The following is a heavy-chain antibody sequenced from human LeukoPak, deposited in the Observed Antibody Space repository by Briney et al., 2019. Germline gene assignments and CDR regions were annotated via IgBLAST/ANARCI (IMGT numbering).Heavy chain of an antibody. CDR2: ISSDGSNK. V-gene: IGHV3-30*03. CDR3: AGGWDFGDY. CDR1: GFTVSNYG. J-gene: IGHJ4*02. D-gene: IGHD1-26*01. Sequence: PGRSLRLSCAASGFTVSNYGMQWVRQAPGKGLEWVALISSDGSNKYYADPVKGRFTISRDNSKNTLYLQMDSLRTEGTALYYCAGGWDFGDYWGQGTLVTVSS.